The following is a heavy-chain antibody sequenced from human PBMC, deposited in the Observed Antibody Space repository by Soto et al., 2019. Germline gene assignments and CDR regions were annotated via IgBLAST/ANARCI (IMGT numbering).Heavy chain of an antibody. CDR3: ATGGRQWLVTSDFNY. D-gene: IGHD6-19*01. J-gene: IGHJ4*02. V-gene: IGHV3-30*03. CDR1: GFTFSVYA. Sequence: VQLVESGGGVVQPGRSLRLSCAASGFTFSVYAMHWVRQAPGKGLEWVAVVSHDGRNTHYAYSVKGRFTISSDSSKKPVSLEMTSLRAEDTAVYYCATGGRQWLVTSDFNYWVQGALVTVSS. CDR2: VSHDGRNT.